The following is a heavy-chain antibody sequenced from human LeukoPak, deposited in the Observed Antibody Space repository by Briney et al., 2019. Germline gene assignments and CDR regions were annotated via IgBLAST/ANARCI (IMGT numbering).Heavy chain of an antibody. D-gene: IGHD5-12*01. CDR3: ARDLGPPTNLPNDAFDI. J-gene: IGHJ3*02. Sequence: ASVKVSCKASGYTFTGYYMHWVRQAPGQGLEWMGWINPNSGGTNYAQKFQGRVTMARDTSISTAYMELSRLRSDDTAVYYCARDLGPPTNLPNDAFDIWGQGTMVTVSS. V-gene: IGHV1-2*02. CDR2: INPNSGGT. CDR1: GYTFTGYY.